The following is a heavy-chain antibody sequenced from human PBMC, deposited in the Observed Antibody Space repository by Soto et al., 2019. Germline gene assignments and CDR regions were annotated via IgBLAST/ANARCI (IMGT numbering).Heavy chain of an antibody. V-gene: IGHV4-34*01. D-gene: IGHD3-16*01. CDR2: VNLSGNT. CDR3: ARSPTFYNYVWGNSTY. Sequence: SETLSLTCAIYGASFSPYHWSWIRQSPGKGLEWIGEVNLSGNTYYNPSFKTRVTMSVDASKNQFSLKMGPLTAADTAIYYCARSPTFYNYVWGNSTYWGQGALVTVSS. CDR1: GASFSPYH. J-gene: IGHJ4*02.